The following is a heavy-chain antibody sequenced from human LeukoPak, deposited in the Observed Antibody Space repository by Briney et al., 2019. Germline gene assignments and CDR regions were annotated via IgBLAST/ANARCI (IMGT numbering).Heavy chain of an antibody. CDR3: ADGSDY. CDR2: IYHSGST. D-gene: IGHD2-15*01. V-gene: IGHV4-38-2*02. CDR1: GYSISSGYY. J-gene: IGHJ4*02. Sequence: SETLSLTCTVSGYSISSGYYWGWIRQPPGKGLEWIGSIYHSGSTYYNPSLKSRVTISVDTSKNRFSLELSSVTAAGTAVYYCADGSDYWGQGTLVTVSS.